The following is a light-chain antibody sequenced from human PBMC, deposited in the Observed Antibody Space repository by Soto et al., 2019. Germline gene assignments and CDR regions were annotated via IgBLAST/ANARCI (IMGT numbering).Light chain of an antibody. CDR3: QQLSTYPST. CDR2: AAS. V-gene: IGKV1-9*01. Sequence: IQLTQSPYYLSASVGDRVTITCRASQGIGSYLAWYQQKPGEAPKLLIFAASTLQSGVPSRFSGSGSGTDFTLTISSLQAEDFATYYCQQLSTYPSTFGGGTKVDNK. J-gene: IGKJ4*01. CDR1: QGIGSY.